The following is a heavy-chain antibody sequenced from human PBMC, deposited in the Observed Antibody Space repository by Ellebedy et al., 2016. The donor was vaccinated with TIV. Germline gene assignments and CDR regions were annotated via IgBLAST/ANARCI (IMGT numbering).Heavy chain of an antibody. CDR3: ARRLSGGDWGGAFDI. D-gene: IGHD2-21*02. CDR1: GGSISSYY. Sequence: SETLSLTXTVSGGSISSYYWSWIRQPPGKGLEWIGYIYYSGSTNYNPSLKSRVTISVDTSKNQFSLKLSSVTAADTTVYYCARRLSGGDWGGAFDIWGQGTMVTVSS. J-gene: IGHJ3*02. V-gene: IGHV4-59*08. CDR2: IYYSGST.